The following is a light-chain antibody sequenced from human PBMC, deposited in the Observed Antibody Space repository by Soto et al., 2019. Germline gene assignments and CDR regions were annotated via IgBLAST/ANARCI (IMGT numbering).Light chain of an antibody. J-gene: IGLJ3*02. Sequence: QCALTQPRSVSGSPGQSVTISCTGTSSDVGGYNYVSWYQQHPGKAPKLMIYDLSQRPSGVPDRFSGSKSGNMASLTISGLQAEDEADYYCCSYADTYTWVFGGGTKLTVL. V-gene: IGLV2-11*01. CDR2: DLS. CDR3: CSYADTYTWV. CDR1: SSDVGGYNY.